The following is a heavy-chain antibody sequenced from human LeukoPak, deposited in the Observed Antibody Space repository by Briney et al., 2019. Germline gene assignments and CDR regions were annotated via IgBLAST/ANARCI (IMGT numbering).Heavy chain of an antibody. Sequence: PSETLSLTCTVSGGSLSGYYWSWVRQPPGKGLEWIGYIYYGGTTNYNPSLQSRLTISVDTSKSQFSLKLSSVTAADTAVYYCARVLYYGDYRGYRDYWGQGTLVTVSS. CDR2: IYYGGTT. CDR1: GGSLSGYY. D-gene: IGHD4-17*01. CDR3: ARVLYYGDYRGYRDY. V-gene: IGHV4-59*01. J-gene: IGHJ4*02.